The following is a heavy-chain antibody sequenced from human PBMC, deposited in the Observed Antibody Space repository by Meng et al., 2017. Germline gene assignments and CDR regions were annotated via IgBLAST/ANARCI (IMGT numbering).Heavy chain of an antibody. Sequence: QVQLVQSGAEVQKPGSSVKGSRKASGGTFSSYAISWVRQAPGQGLEWMGGIIPIFGTANYAQKFQGRGTITADKSTSTAYMELSSLRSEDTAVYYCARVGTTDAFWGQGTLVTVSS. D-gene: IGHD2-2*01. CDR2: IIPIFGTA. CDR3: ARVGTTDAF. V-gene: IGHV1-69*06. J-gene: IGHJ4*02. CDR1: GGTFSSYA.